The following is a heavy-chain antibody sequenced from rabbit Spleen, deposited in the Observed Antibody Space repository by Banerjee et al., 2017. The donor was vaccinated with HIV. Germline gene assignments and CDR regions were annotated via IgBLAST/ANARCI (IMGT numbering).Heavy chain of an antibody. CDR1: GIDFSSYYY. Sequence: QEQLEESGGDLVKPGTSLTLSCTASGIDFSSYYYMCWVRQAPGKGLEWIACVCVGDDCTYYASWAKGRFTISKTSSTTVTLQMTSLTVADTAIYFCARDSASSFSSYGMDLWGPGTLVTVS. J-gene: IGHJ6*01. CDR3: ARDSASSFSSYGMDL. V-gene: IGHV1S45*01. CDR2: VCVGDDCT. D-gene: IGHD8-1*01.